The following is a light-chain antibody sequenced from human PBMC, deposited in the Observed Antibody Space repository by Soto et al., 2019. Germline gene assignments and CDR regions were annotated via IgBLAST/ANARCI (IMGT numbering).Light chain of an antibody. J-gene: IGKJ4*01. V-gene: IGKV3-15*01. CDR2: GAS. CDR1: QSVSSN. Sequence: EIVMTQSPATLSVSPGERATLSCRASQSVSSNLAWYQQKRGQAPRLLIYGASTRATGLPDRISGSGSGPEFTLTISSLQSEDFALYYCQEYNDWPLTFGGGTKVEIK. CDR3: QEYNDWPLT.